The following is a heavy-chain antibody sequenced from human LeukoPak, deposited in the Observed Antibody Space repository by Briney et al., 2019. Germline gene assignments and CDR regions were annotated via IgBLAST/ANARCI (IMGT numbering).Heavy chain of an antibody. Sequence: GGSLRLSCAASGFTFDDYAMHWVRQAPGKGLEWVSGISWNSGSIGYADSVKGRFTISRDNAKNSLYLQMNSLRAEDTALYYCAKDSWYQLLGGVDYWGQGTLVTVSS. CDR3: AKDSWYQLLGGVDY. D-gene: IGHD2-2*01. V-gene: IGHV3-9*01. CDR1: GFTFDDYA. J-gene: IGHJ4*02. CDR2: ISWNSGSI.